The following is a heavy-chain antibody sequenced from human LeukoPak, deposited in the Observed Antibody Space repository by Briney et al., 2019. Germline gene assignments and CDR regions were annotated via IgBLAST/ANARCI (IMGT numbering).Heavy chain of an antibody. CDR1: GFTLSSYW. CDR3: ARARAMVFDY. CDR2: ISYDGSNK. Sequence: GGSLRLSCAASGFTLSSYWMHWVRQAPGKGLGWVAVISYDGSNKYYADSVKGRFTISRDNSKNTLYLQMNSLRAEDTAVYYCARARAMVFDYWGQGTLVTVSS. D-gene: IGHD5-18*01. J-gene: IGHJ4*02. V-gene: IGHV3-33*08.